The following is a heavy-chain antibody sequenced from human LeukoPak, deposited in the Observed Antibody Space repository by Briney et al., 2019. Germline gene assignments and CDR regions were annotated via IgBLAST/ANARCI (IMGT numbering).Heavy chain of an antibody. CDR2: ISSSGSTI. V-gene: IGHV3-48*03. J-gene: IGHJ3*02. D-gene: IGHD4-17*01. CDR3: ARVSDYGMNLAFDI. CDR1: GFTFSSYE. Sequence: GGSLRLSCAASGFTFSSYEMNWVRQAPGKGLEWVSYISSSGSTIYYADSVKGRFTISRDNAKNSLYLQMNSLRAEDTAVYYCARVSDYGMNLAFDIWGQGTMVTVSS.